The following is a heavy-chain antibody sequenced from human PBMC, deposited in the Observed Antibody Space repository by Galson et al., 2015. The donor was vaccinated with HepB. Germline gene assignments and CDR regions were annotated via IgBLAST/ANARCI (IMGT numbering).Heavy chain of an antibody. CDR2: INAGNGNT. D-gene: IGHD6-19*01. CDR1: GYIFTSYA. CDR3: ARDARIVAVARRNWFDP. Sequence: SVKVSCKASGYIFTSYAMHWVRQAPGQRLGWMGWINAGNGNTKYSQKFQGRVTITRDTSASTAYMELSSLRSEDTAVYYCARDARIVAVARRNWFDPWGQGTLVTVSS. J-gene: IGHJ5*02. V-gene: IGHV1-3*01.